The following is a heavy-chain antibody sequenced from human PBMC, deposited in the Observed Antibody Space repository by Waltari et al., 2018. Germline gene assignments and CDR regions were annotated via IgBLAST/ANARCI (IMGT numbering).Heavy chain of an antibody. CDR1: GYFISSGYY. D-gene: IGHD2-21*01. V-gene: IGHV4-38-2*02. Sequence: QVHLQESGPGLVKASETLSLTCNVPGYFISSGYYWGWIRQPPGKGREWIGTIYQTWKTYYNPSLKSRVTISVGTSKTQFSLQVRSVTAADTAVYYCARGSVMAHFDYWGQGTLVTVSS. CDR2: IYQTWKT. CDR3: ARGSVMAHFDY. J-gene: IGHJ4*02.